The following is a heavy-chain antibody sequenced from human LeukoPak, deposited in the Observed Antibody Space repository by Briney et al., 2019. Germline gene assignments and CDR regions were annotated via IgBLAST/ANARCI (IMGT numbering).Heavy chain of an antibody. D-gene: IGHD3-10*01. CDR3: ARVRRSGKTSTLYYGMDV. J-gene: IGHJ6*02. V-gene: IGHV1-2*04. CDR1: GYTFTGYY. Sequence: ASVKVSCKASGYTFTGYYMHWVRQAPGQGLEWMGWINPNSGGTNYAQKFQGWVTMTRDTSISTAYMELSRLRSDDTAVYYCARVRRSGKTSTLYYGMDVWGQGTTVTVSS. CDR2: INPNSGGT.